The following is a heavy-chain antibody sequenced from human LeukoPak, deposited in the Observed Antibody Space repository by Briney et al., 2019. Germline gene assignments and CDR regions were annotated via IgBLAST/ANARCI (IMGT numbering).Heavy chain of an antibody. V-gene: IGHV3-21*01. Sequence: GRSLTLSRAASGFTFSSYSMNWVSQPPGKGLEWVSSISSSSSYIYYADSVKSRFTITRKNDKNSLYLQMNSLRADDTAVYYCARDVDSSEYYFDYWGQGTLVTVSS. CDR3: ARDVDSSEYYFDY. CDR2: ISSSSSYI. J-gene: IGHJ4*02. D-gene: IGHD6-19*01. CDR1: GFTFSSYS.